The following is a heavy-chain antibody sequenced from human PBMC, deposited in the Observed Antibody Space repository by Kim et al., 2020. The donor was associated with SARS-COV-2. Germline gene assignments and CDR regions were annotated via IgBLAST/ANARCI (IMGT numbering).Heavy chain of an antibody. CDR2: ISYDGTNQ. D-gene: IGHD2-2*01. Sequence: GGSLRLSCAGSGFTLTNYAMHWVRQAPGKGLEWVAIISYDGTNQYSADPVKGRFTISRDYSKNTVYLQMNSLSGEDTAVYYCARGMYCTSSTCYAGVRAKEGAPDAFDMWGQGTMVTVSS. CDR1: GFTLTNYA. J-gene: IGHJ3*02. CDR3: ARGMYCTSSTCYAGVRAKEGAPDAFDM. V-gene: IGHV3-30*04.